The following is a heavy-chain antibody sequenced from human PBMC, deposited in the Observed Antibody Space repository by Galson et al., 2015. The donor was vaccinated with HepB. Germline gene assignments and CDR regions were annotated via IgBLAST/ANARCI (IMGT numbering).Heavy chain of an antibody. CDR3: ARGRLHLGELSPHDAFDI. CDR2: IWYDGSNK. CDR1: GFTFSSYG. V-gene: IGHV3-33*01. D-gene: IGHD3-16*02. J-gene: IGHJ3*02. Sequence: SLRLSCAASGFTFSSYGMHWVRQAPGKGLEWVAVIWYDGSNKYYADSVKGRFTISRDNSKNTLYLQMNSLRAEDTAVYYCARGRLHLGELSPHDAFDIWGQGTMVTVSS.